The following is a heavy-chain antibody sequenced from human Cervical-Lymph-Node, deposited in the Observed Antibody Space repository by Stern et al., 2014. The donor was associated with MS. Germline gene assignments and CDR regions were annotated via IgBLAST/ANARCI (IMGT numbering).Heavy chain of an antibody. CDR1: GFTFGDYA. V-gene: IGHV3-9*01. D-gene: IGHD2-2*01. Sequence: EVQLVESGGGLVQPGGALGLSCGASGFTFGDYAMHWVRQVPGKGLEWGSGIRWNSIDIRYADSVKGRFTISRVNAKNSLYLQMNGLRPEDTALYFCAKAMDCMSTTCSRFDPWGRGTLVTVSS. CDR2: IRWNSIDI. CDR3: AKAMDCMSTTCSRFDP. J-gene: IGHJ5*02.